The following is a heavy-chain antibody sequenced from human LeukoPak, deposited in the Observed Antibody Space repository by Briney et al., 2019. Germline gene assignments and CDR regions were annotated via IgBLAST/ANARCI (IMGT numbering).Heavy chain of an antibody. J-gene: IGHJ4*02. CDR3: ARALKNWRYYFDY. CDR1: GYTFFNYA. D-gene: IGHD1-1*01. V-gene: IGHV3-23*01. Sequence: GGSLRLSCAASGYTFFNYAMSWVRQAPGKGLEWVSGISGSGGSTYYSDSVKGRFTISRDNSKNTLYLHMNSLRAEDTAVYYCARALKNWRYYFDYWGQGTLSPSPQ. CDR2: ISGSGGST.